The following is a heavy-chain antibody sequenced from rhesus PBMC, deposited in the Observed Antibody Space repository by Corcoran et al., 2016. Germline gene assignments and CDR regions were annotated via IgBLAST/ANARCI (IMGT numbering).Heavy chain of an antibody. CDR3: GRDYGSKGGFDY. CDR1: GGSFSGYY. J-gene: IGHJ4*01. CDR2: ISGTTGST. Sequence: QVQLQESGPGLVKPSETLSLACAVSGGSFSGYYWGWSRQPPGKGLEWICFISGTTGSTDYNPSLKSRVTISTDTSKNQVSLNLRSVTAADTAVYYCGRDYGSKGGFDYWGQGVLVTVSS. V-gene: IGHV4-165*01. D-gene: IGHD4-29*01.